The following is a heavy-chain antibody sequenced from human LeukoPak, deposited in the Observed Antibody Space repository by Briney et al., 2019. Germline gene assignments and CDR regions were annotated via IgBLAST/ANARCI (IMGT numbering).Heavy chain of an antibody. CDR2: INPSDDST. J-gene: IGHJ4*02. Sequence: ASVKVSCKASGYTFNSSYMHWVRQAPGQGLEWMGLINPSDDSTRYVQKFQGRVTMTKDTSTNTVYMHLSSLSSDDTAVYYCARAYYESSAYRHAVYFDYWGQGTLVTVSS. CDR1: GYTFNSSY. D-gene: IGHD3-22*01. CDR3: ARAYYESSAYRHAVYFDY. V-gene: IGHV1-46*02.